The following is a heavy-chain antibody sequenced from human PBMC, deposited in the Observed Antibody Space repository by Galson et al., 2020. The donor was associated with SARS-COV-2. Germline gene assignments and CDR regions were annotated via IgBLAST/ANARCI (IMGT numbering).Heavy chain of an antibody. CDR1: GGSFSGYS. D-gene: IGHD3-16*02. J-gene: IGHJ5*02. V-gene: IGHV4-34*01. Sequence: ETSETLSLTCAVYGGSFSGYSWYWIRQPPGKGLEWIGKINHGGSTNYNPSLKSRVTISVDTSKNQFSLKLTSVTAADTAVYYCARWQFDYVWGSFRSDPWGQGTLVTVSS. CDR2: INHGGST. CDR3: ARWQFDYVWGSFRSDP.